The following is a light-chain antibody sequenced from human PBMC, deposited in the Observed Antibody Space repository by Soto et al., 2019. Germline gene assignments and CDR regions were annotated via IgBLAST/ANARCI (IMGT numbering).Light chain of an antibody. CDR2: RNN. CDR1: SSNVERNY. Sequence: QTVLTQPPSASGTPGQTVTVSCSGSSSNVERNYVYWYQQVPGSAPKLLIYRNNQRPSGVPDRFSGSKSATSASLAISGLRSEDEADYYCAAWDDSLSGQDVFGTGTKVTVL. J-gene: IGLJ1*01. V-gene: IGLV1-47*01. CDR3: AAWDDSLSGQDV.